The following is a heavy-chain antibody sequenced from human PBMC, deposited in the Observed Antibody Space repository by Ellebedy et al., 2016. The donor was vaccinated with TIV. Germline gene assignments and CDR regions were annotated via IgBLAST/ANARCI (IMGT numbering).Heavy chain of an antibody. CDR2: ISSSSSTI. J-gene: IGHJ6*02. D-gene: IGHD3-10*01. CDR1: GFTFSSYS. CDR3: ARGWFGPYYYYGMDV. Sequence: GESLKISCAASGFTFSSYSMNWVRQAPGKGLEWVSYISSSSSTIYYADSVKGRFTISRDNAKNSLYLQMNSLRDEDTAVYYCARGWFGPYYYYGMDVWGQGTTVTVSS. V-gene: IGHV3-48*02.